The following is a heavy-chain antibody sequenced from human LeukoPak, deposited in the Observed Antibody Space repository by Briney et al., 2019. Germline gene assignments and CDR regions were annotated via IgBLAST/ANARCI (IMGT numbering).Heavy chain of an antibody. CDR2: IYPGDSDT. CDR3: ARRGAVAGTRAYYYYGMDV. D-gene: IGHD6-19*01. Sequence: GESLKISCKGSGYIFTSYWIGWVRQMPGKGLEWMGIIYPGDSDTRYSPSFQGQVTISADKSISTAYLQWSSLKASDTAMYYCARRGAVAGTRAYYYYGMDVWGQGTTVTVSS. J-gene: IGHJ6*02. CDR1: GYIFTSYW. V-gene: IGHV5-51*01.